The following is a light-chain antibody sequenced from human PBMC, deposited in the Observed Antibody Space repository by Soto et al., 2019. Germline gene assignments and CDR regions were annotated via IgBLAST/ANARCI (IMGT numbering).Light chain of an antibody. CDR2: GAS. Sequence: EIGRTRSPATGPVSPGDGATLSARASQRFNSTLAWYQKKPGQAPRLLIYGASTRATGIPARFSGSGSGTDFTLTISSLQSEDFAVYYCQQYNDWPLTFGGGTRVEIK. J-gene: IGKJ4*01. V-gene: IGKV3-15*01. CDR1: QRFNST. CDR3: QQYNDWPLT.